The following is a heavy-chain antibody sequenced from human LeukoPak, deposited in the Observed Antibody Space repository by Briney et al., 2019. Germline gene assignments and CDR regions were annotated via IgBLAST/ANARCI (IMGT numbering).Heavy chain of an antibody. V-gene: IGHV1-69*01. Sequence: SVKVSCKASGGTFSSYAISWVRQAPGQGLEWMGGIIPIFGTANYAQKFQGRVTITADESTSTAYMELSSLRSEDTAVYYCARDNPHSSGCLNYWGQGTLVTVSS. J-gene: IGHJ4*02. CDR1: GGTFSSYA. D-gene: IGHD6-19*01. CDR2: IIPIFGTA. CDR3: ARDNPHSSGCLNY.